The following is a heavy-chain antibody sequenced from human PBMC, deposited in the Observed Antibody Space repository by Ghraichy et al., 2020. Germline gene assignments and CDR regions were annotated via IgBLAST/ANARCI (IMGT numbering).Heavy chain of an antibody. CDR2: IYYSGST. D-gene: IGHD6-13*01. CDR1: GGSISSSSYY. Sequence: SETLSLTCTVSGGSISSSSYYWGWIRQPPGKGLEWIGSIYYSGSTYYNPSLKSRVTISVDTSKNQFSLKLSSVTAADTAVYYCARRGIEAAGTGMDVWGQGTTVTVSS. V-gene: IGHV4-39*01. J-gene: IGHJ6*02. CDR3: ARRGIEAAGTGMDV.